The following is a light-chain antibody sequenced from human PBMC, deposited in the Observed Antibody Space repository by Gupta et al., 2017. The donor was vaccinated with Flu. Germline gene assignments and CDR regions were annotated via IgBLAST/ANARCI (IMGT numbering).Light chain of an antibody. CDR1: IFGSDG. CDR3: QVWDSNGDHQV. CDR2: EHT. Sequence: SFVLTQPPSVTVAPGQAARITCEGDIFGSDGVHWYQQKPGQAPVLVVYEHTGRPSGITHRFSASNSGSTATLIISGVEAGDEADYYCQVWDSNGDHQVFGGGTKLTVL. V-gene: IGLV3-21*02. J-gene: IGLJ3*02.